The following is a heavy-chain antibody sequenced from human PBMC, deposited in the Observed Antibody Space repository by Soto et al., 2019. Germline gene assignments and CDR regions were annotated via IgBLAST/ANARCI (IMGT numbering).Heavy chain of an antibody. D-gene: IGHD3-10*02. CDR1: GFTFSDYY. J-gene: IGHJ4*02. Sequence: QVQLVESGGGLVKPGGSLRLSCAASGFTFSDYYMSWFRQAPGKGLEWVSYISGSGSITHDADSVKGRFTISRDNAKNSLYLQMNSLRAEDTAIYYCARASMVGRFGYWGQGTLVTVSS. CDR3: ARASMVGRFGY. CDR2: ISGSGSIT. V-gene: IGHV3-11*01.